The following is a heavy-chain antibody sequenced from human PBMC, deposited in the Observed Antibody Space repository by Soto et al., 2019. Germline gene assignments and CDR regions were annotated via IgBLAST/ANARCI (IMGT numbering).Heavy chain of an antibody. CDR3: AKDRVGGTFYTPLGF. D-gene: IGHD1-7*01. CDR2: ITYDGSNK. Sequence: GGSLRLSCQASGFNFDNYGMHWVRQAPGKGLEWVAVITYDGSNKYYADSVKGRFTISRDNSKNTLSRHLNTLKPEDTAVYHCAKDRVGGTFYTPLGFWGQGTLVTVSS. CDR1: GFNFDNYG. J-gene: IGHJ4*02. V-gene: IGHV3-30*18.